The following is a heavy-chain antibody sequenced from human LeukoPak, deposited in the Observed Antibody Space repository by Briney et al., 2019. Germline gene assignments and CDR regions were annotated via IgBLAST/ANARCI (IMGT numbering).Heavy chain of an antibody. V-gene: IGHV4-30-4*02. CDR3: ASLKVEMATTRKHWYFDL. Sequence: SETLSLTCTVSGGSISSGDYYWSWIRQPPGKGLEWIGYIYYSGSTYYNPSLKSRVTISVDTSKNQFSLKLSSVTAADTAVYYCASLKVEMATTRKHWYFDLWGRGTPVTVSS. CDR2: IYYSGST. D-gene: IGHD5-24*01. J-gene: IGHJ2*01. CDR1: GGSISSGDYY.